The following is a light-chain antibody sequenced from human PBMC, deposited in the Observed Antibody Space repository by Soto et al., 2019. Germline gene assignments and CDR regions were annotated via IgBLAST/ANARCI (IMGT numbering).Light chain of an antibody. Sequence: EIVLTQSPGTLSLSPGERATLSCRASQRVSSNYLAWYQQIPGQAPRLLIYGASSRATDIPDRFSGSGSGTDFTLTISRLEPEDFAVYDCQQYGSSPLTFGGGTKVEIK. CDR1: QRVSSNY. V-gene: IGKV3-20*01. CDR2: GAS. J-gene: IGKJ4*01. CDR3: QQYGSSPLT.